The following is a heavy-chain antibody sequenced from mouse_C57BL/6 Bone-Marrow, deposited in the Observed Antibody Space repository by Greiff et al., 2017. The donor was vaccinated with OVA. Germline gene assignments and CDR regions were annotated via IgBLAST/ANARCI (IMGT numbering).Heavy chain of an antibody. CDR1: GYSITSGYD. CDR2: ISYSGST. D-gene: IGHD1-1*01. CDR3: ARGYYGSDWYFDV. V-gene: IGHV3-1*01. Sequence: EVQLVESGPGMVKPSQSLSLTCTVTGYSITSGYDWHWIRHFPGNKLEWMGYISYSGSTNYNPSLKSRISITHDTSKNHFFLKLNSVTTEDTATYYCARGYYGSDWYFDVWGTGTTVTVSS. J-gene: IGHJ1*03.